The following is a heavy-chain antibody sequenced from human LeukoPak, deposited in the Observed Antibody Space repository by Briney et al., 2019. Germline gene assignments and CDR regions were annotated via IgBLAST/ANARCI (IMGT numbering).Heavy chain of an antibody. J-gene: IGHJ4*02. D-gene: IGHD3-10*01. V-gene: IGHV3-7*01. Sequence: GGSLRLSCAASGFTFSTFWMHWVRQAPGKGLEWVANINQDGSDKKYVDSVKGRFTISRDNAKDSLYLQMNILRAEDTAVYYCARGERALWFGQTLLDYWGQGTLVTVSS. CDR3: ARGERALWFGQTLLDY. CDR2: INQDGSDK. CDR1: GFTFSTFW.